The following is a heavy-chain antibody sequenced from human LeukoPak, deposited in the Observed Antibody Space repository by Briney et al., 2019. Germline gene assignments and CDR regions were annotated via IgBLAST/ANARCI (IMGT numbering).Heavy chain of an antibody. CDR1: GFTFSSYG. D-gene: IGHD1-14*01. CDR3: ARALTDLDAFDI. V-gene: IGHV3-30*02. CDR2: IRYDGSNK. J-gene: IGHJ3*02. Sequence: PGGSLRLSCAASGFTFSSYGMHWVRQAPGKGLEWVAFIRYDGSNKYYADSVKGRFTISRDNSKNTLYLQMNSLRAEDTALYYCARALTDLDAFDIWGQGTMVTVSS.